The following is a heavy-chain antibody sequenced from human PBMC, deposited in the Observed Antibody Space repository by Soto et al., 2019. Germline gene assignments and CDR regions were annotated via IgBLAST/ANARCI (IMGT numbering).Heavy chain of an antibody. CDR1: GFTFSSYD. Sequence: GGSLRLSCAASGFTFSSYDMHWVRQATGKGLEWVSAIGTAGDTYYLGSVKGRFTISRENAKNSLYLQMNSLRAGDTAVYYCARMNNGYYYYYMDVWGKGTTVTVSS. V-gene: IGHV3-13*01. CDR2: IGTAGDT. CDR3: ARMNNGYYYYYMDV. J-gene: IGHJ6*03. D-gene: IGHD1-20*01.